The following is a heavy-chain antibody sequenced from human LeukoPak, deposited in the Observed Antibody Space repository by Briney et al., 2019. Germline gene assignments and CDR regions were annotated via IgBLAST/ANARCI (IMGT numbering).Heavy chain of an antibody. D-gene: IGHD6-19*01. CDR1: GFTFSDYY. J-gene: IGHJ4*02. Sequence: TGGSLRLSCAASGFTFSDYYMSWIRQAPGKGLEWVSYISSSGSTIYYADSVKGRFTISRDSAKNSLYLQMNSLRAEDTAVYYCARTTGTWLAYFDYWGQGTLVAVSS. V-gene: IGHV3-11*04. CDR3: ARTTGTWLAYFDY. CDR2: ISSSGSTI.